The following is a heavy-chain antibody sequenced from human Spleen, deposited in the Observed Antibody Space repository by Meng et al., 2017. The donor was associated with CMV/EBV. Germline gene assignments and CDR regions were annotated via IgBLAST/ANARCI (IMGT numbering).Heavy chain of an antibody. CDR2: ICWNGDK. CDR3: AHSQVRSGYYHFDH. V-gene: IGHV2-5*01. Sequence: SGDSLSSSSVGVSWHRQSPRSALEWLALICWNGDKRYSPSLKSRLTITKDTSKNQVVFTMINMDPVDTATYYCAHSQVRSGYYHFDHWGQGTLVTVSS. J-gene: IGHJ4*02. D-gene: IGHD3-22*01. CDR1: GDSLSSSSVG.